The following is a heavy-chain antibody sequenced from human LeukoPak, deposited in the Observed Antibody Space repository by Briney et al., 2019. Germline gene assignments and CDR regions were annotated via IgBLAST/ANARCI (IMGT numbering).Heavy chain of an antibody. CDR2: VSGNNGHT. V-gene: IGHV1-18*04. CDR3: ARGQLLSLDY. D-gene: IGHD2-2*01. J-gene: IGHJ4*02. CDR1: GYTFTNYG. Sequence: ASVKVSCKASGYTFTNYGITWVRQAPGQGLEWMGWVSGNNGHTKYAQTLQGRVTMTTDTSTNTAYMELRSLRSDDTAVYYCARGQLLSLDYWGQGTLVIVSS.